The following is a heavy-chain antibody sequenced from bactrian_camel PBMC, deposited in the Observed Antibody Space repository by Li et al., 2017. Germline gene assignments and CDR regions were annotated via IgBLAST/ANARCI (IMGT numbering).Heavy chain of an antibody. V-gene: IGHV3S57*01. Sequence: VQLVESGGGSVQVGGSVRLSREASNTYTFINYCMGWFRQAPGKEREEVATIDADDNTVYAQSVEGRFTISRDNAKNTLYLQMNNLHPETLPCTTVRPPGVMGGHRNLTPGNTWARGPRSPSP. CDR2: IDADDNT. D-gene: IGHD3*01. CDR1: NTYTFINYC. J-gene: IGHJ4*01.